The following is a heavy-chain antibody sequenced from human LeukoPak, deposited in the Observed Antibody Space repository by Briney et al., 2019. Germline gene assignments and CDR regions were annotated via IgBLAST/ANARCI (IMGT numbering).Heavy chain of an antibody. J-gene: IGHJ6*02. CDR3: ASQIPLLRFYYGMDV. D-gene: IGHD3-3*01. CDR2: IYYSGST. Sequence: SETLSLTCAVYGGSFSGYYWGWIRQPPGKGLEWIGSIYYSGSTYYNPSLKSRVTISVDTSKNQFSLKLSSVTAADTAVYYCASQIPLLRFYYGMDVWGQGTTVTVSS. CDR1: GGSFSGYY. V-gene: IGHV4-39*01.